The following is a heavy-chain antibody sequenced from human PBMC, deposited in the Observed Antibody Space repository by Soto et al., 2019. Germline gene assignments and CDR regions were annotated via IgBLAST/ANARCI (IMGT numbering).Heavy chain of an antibody. CDR1: GGTFGSYA. CDR3: AISQGSSTSLDIYYYYYYGMDV. V-gene: IGHV1-69*01. Sequence: QVQLVQSGAEVKKPGSSVKVSCKASGGTFGSYAISWVRQAPGQGLEWMGGIIPIPGTANYAQKFQGRVTIAADESTSTAYMELSSLRSEDTAVYYCAISQGSSTSLDIYYYYYYGMDVWGQGTTVTVSS. CDR2: IIPIPGTA. D-gene: IGHD2-2*01. J-gene: IGHJ6*02.